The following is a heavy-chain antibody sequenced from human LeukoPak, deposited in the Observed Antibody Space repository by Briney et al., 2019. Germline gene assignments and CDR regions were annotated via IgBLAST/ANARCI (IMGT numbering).Heavy chain of an antibody. CDR1: GYSISSGYY. CDR2: IYHSGST. CDR3: ARDLTDYYELDY. Sequence: SETLSLTCTVSGYSISSGYYWGWIRQPPGKGLEWIGSIYHSGSTNYNPSLKSRVTMSVDTSKNQFSLKLSSVTAADTAVYYCARDLTDYYELDYWGQGTLVTVSS. J-gene: IGHJ4*02. V-gene: IGHV4-38-2*02. D-gene: IGHD3-22*01.